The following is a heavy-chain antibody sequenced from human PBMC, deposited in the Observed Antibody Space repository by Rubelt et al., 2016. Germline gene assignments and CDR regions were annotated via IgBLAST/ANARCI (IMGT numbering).Heavy chain of an antibody. CDR1: GGSFSGYS. CDR2: ISQGGTT. V-gene: IGHV4-34*01. CDR3: ARVGGDGYNDY. Sequence: QVQLQQWGAGLLKPAETLSLTCAVYGGSFSGYSWSWIRLSPGKGLEWIGEISQGGTTNYNPSLKSRVTITSKNQFSLKLTSVTAADTAVYYCARVGGDGYNDYWGQGTLVTVSS. J-gene: IGHJ4*02. D-gene: IGHD5-24*01.